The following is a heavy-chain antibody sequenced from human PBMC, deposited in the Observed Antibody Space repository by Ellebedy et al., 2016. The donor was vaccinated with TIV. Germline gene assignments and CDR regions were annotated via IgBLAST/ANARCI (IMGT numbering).Heavy chain of an antibody. CDR3: AREYGSGMGIDY. J-gene: IGHJ4*02. CDR1: GDSISRSGYY. CDR2: IYYSGST. D-gene: IGHD3-10*01. Sequence: MPSETLSLTCSVSGDSISRSGYYWGWIRQPPGKGLEWIGYIYYSGSTKYNPSLKSRVTIPVHTSKNQFSLKLSSVTAADTAVYYCAREYGSGMGIDYWGQGTLVTVSS. V-gene: IGHV4-61*08.